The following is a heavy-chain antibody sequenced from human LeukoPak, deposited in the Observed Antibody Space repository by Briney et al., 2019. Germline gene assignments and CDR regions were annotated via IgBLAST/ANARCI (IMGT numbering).Heavy chain of an antibody. V-gene: IGHV4-61*02. CDR2: VYSRGSP. D-gene: IGHD1-14*01. CDR3: ARGRNLRVYFDI. J-gene: IGHJ3*02. Sequence: SQTLSLTCTVSGDSINNGSYYWTWIRQPAGKSLEWIGRVYSRGSPNYNSSLKNRVSISIDNSRNQVSLKMNSMTAADSAVYYCARGRNLRVYFDIWGQGTIVTVSS. CDR1: GDSINNGSYY.